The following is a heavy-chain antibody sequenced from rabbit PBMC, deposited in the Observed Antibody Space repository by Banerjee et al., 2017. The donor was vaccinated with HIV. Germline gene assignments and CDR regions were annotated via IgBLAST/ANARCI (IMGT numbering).Heavy chain of an antibody. V-gene: IGHV1S40*01. CDR1: GFDFNSKT. CDR2: DSVGSSAGT. J-gene: IGHJ4*01. D-gene: IGHD4-2*01. Sequence: QSLEESGGDLVKPEGSLKLSCKASGFDFNSKTMCWFRQAPGKGPEWIACDSVGSSAGTYYATWAKGRFTISKPSSTTVTLQMTSLTAADTATYFCARDAGYAGSNLWGPGTL. CDR3: ARDAGYAGSNL.